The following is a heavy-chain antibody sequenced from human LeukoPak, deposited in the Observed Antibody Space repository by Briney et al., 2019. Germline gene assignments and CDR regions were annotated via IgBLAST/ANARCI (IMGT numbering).Heavy chain of an antibody. Sequence: QSGGSLRLSCAASGFSVSSNYMNWVRQAPGKGLEWVSIIYSGGTTYYADSVKGRFTISRDNSKNTLYLQMNSLRAEDTAVYYCARANYQLHQDSWGQGTLVTVSS. CDR3: ARANYQLHQDS. J-gene: IGHJ4*02. CDR2: IYSGGTT. D-gene: IGHD2-2*01. CDR1: GFSVSSNY. V-gene: IGHV3-53*01.